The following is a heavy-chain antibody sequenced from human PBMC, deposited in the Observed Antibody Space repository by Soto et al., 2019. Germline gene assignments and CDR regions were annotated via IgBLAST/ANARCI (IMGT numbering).Heavy chain of an antibody. Sequence: QVQLVESGGGVVQPGTSLRVSCVGSGFTFRSYVIHWVRQAPGKGLEWVALTSYDGSDKYYGDSVRGRLTVYRDNSRTTVDLQMHRLRLEDTALYYCARWGTTGGLDVWGQGTLVSVSS. CDR2: TSYDGSDK. J-gene: IGHJ1*01. V-gene: IGHV3-30*19. CDR1: GFTFRSYV. D-gene: IGHD3-16*01. CDR3: ARWGTTGGLDV.